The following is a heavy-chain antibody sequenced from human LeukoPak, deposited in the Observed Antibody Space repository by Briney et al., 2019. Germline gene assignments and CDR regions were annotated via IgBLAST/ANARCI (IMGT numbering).Heavy chain of an antibody. CDR1: GFTFNSYA. J-gene: IGHJ4*02. D-gene: IGHD3-22*01. CDR2: IYYSGST. Sequence: LRLSCIASGFTFNSYAMTWVRQAPGKGLEWIGYIYYSGSTNYNPSLKSRVTISVDTSKNQFSLKLSSVTAADTAVYYCARAPLPITMIVDWGQGTLVTVSS. CDR3: ARAPLPITMIVD. V-gene: IGHV4-59*01.